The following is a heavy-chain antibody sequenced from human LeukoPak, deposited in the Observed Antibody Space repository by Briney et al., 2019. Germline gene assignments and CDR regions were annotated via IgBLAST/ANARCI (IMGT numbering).Heavy chain of an antibody. CDR2: IYYSGST. CDR1: GGSVSSGSYY. D-gene: IGHD3-3*01. V-gene: IGHV4-61*01. CDR3: ARGQMDDFWSGYYPNFDY. Sequence: SGTLSLTCTVSGGSVSSGSYYWSWIRQPPGKGLEWIGYIYYSGSTNYNPSLKSRVTISVDTSKNQFSLKLSSVTAADTAVYYCARGQMDDFWSGYYPNFDYWGQGTPVTVSS. J-gene: IGHJ4*02.